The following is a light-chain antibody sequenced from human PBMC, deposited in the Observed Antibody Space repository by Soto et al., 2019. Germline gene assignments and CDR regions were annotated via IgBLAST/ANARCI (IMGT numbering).Light chain of an antibody. V-gene: IGKV3-20*01. Sequence: EIVLTQSPGTLSLSPGERATLSCRARQSVSSAYLAWYQQIPGQAPRLLIYGASSRATGIPDRFSGSGSGTDVTLTISGLEREDFAVYYCQQSGSSFYTFGQGTKLEIK. CDR3: QQSGSSFYT. CDR1: QSVSSAY. J-gene: IGKJ2*01. CDR2: GAS.